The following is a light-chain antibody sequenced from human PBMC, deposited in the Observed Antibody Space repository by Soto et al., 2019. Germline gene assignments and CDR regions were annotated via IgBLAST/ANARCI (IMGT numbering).Light chain of an antibody. CDR1: QGITSW. V-gene: IGKV1-12*01. J-gene: IGKJ4*01. Sequence: DIQMTQSPSSVSASVGDSLTITCRASQGITSWLAWYQQKPGRAPKLLIYAASNLQSGVPSRFSGSGSGTDFTLTISSLQPEDFGTYYCQQTSSFSLTLGGGTKVEIK. CDR3: QQTSSFSLT. CDR2: AAS.